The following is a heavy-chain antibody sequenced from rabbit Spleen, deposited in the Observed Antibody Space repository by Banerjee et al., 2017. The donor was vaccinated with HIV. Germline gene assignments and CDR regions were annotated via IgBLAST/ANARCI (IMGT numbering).Heavy chain of an antibody. CDR2: IYSGNSGYT. D-gene: IGHD8-1*01. J-gene: IGHJ6*01. CDR3: ARDTASSFSSYGMDL. CDR1: GFSFGSNDY. V-gene: IGHV1S45*01. Sequence: QEQLEESGGDLVKPEGSLTLTCTASGFSFGSNDYMCWVRQAPGRGLEWIACIYSGNSGYTYYATWATGRFTCSKTSSTTVTLQVTSLTAADTATYFCARDTASSFSSYGMDLWGQGTLVTVS.